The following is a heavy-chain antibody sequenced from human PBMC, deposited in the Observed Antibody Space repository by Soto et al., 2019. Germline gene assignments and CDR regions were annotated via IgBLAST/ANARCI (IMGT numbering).Heavy chain of an antibody. V-gene: IGHV3-23*01. D-gene: IGHD6-6*01. CDR2: ISGSSVSI. CDR3: AKGSASTRPYYFDS. Sequence: PGGSLRLSCAASGFTFSDFVMSWVRQAPGKGLEWVSAISGSSVSIYYADSVEGRFTISRDNSKNTLYLQMNRLRAEDTAVYYCAKGSASTRPYYFDSWGQGIWVTVSS. J-gene: IGHJ4*02. CDR1: GFTFSDFV.